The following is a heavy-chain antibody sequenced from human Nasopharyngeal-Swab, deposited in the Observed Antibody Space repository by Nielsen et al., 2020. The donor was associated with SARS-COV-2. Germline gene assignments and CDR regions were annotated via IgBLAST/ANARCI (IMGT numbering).Heavy chain of an antibody. V-gene: IGHV3-74*01. D-gene: IGHD3-3*01. CDR1: GFTFSSYW. Sequence: GASLKISCAASGFTFSSYWMHWVRQAPGKGLVWASRINSDGSSTSYADSVKGRFTISRDNAKNTLYLQMNSLRAEDTAVYYCATIFGVPYWGQGTLVTVSS. J-gene: IGHJ4*02. CDR3: ATIFGVPY. CDR2: INSDGSST.